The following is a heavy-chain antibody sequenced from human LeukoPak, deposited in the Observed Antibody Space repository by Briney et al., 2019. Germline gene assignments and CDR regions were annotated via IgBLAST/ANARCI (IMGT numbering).Heavy chain of an antibody. Sequence: PSETLSLTCTVSGGSISNYYWSWIRQPPGKGLEWIGYIYYSGSTNYNPSLKSRVTISVDTSKNQLSLKLSSVTAADTAVYYCARDEWAFTIFGPMDGWGQGTLVTVSS. D-gene: IGHD3-3*01. V-gene: IGHV4-59*01. CDR2: IYYSGST. J-gene: IGHJ4*02. CDR3: ARDEWAFTIFGPMDG. CDR1: GGSISNYY.